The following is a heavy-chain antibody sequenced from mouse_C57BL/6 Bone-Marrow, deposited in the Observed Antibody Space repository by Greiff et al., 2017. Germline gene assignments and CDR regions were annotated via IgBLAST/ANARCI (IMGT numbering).Heavy chain of an antibody. CDR3: TRYSYYARDY. V-gene: IGHV1-15*01. CDR2: IDPETGGT. CDR1: GYTFTDYE. J-gene: IGHJ4*01. D-gene: IGHD2-12*01. Sequence: QVQLQQSGAELVRPGASVTLSCKASGYTFTDYEMHWVKQTPVHGLEWIGAIDPETGGTAYNQKFKGKAILTADKSSSTAYMELRSLTSEDSAVYYCTRYSYYARDYWGQGTSVTVSS.